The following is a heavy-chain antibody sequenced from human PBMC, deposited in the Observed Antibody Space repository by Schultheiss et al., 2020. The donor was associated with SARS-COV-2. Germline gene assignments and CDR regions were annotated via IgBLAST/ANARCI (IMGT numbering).Heavy chain of an antibody. CDR2: IYHSGST. D-gene: IGHD6-6*01. V-gene: IGHV4-30-2*01. CDR1: GGSISSGGYS. Sequence: SETLSLTCAVSGGSISSGGYSWSWIRQPPGKGLEWIGYIYHSGSTYYNPSLKSRVTISVDTSKNQFSLKLSSVTAADTAVYYCARGGSSYPLDYWGQGTLVTVSS. J-gene: IGHJ4*02. CDR3: ARGGSSYPLDY.